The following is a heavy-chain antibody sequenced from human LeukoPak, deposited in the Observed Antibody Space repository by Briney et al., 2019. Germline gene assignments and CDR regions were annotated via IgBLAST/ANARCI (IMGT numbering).Heavy chain of an antibody. D-gene: IGHD6-6*01. CDR2: IYYSGST. Sequence: PSETLSLTCTVSGGSISSSSYYWGWIRQPPGKGLEWIGSIYYSGSTYYNPSLKSRVTISVDTSKNQFSLKLSSVTAADTAVYYCARVGVEYSSSSSIDYWGQGTLVTVSS. CDR3: ARVGVEYSSSSSIDY. V-gene: IGHV4-39*07. J-gene: IGHJ4*02. CDR1: GGSISSSSYY.